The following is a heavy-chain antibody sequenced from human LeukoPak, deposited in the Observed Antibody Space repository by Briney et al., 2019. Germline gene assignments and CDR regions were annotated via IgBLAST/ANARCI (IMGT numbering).Heavy chain of an antibody. V-gene: IGHV4-31*03. CDR3: ARVDGATTRAFDI. CDR2: IYYSGST. D-gene: IGHD1-26*01. J-gene: IGHJ3*02. Sequence: PSETLSLTCTVSGGSISSGGYYWSWIRQHPGKGLAWIGYIYYSGSTYYNPSLKSRVTISVDTSKNQFTLKLSSVTAADTAVYYCARVDGATTRAFDIWGQGTMVTVSS. CDR1: GGSISSGGYY.